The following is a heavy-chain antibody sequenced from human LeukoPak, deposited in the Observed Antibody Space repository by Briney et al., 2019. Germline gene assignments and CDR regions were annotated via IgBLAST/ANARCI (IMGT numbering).Heavy chain of an antibody. CDR3: ARAGAYTYGDLTFDI. D-gene: IGHD5-18*01. CDR2: ITGSGGST. CDR1: GFNFSKYG. V-gene: IGHV3-23*01. J-gene: IGHJ3*02. Sequence: GGSLRLSCGASGFNFSKYGLSWVRQAPRKGLEWVSAITGSGGSTFYADSVKGRFTISRDNSKNTLYLQMSSLRTEDTALYFCARAGAYTYGDLTFDIWGQGTMVIVSS.